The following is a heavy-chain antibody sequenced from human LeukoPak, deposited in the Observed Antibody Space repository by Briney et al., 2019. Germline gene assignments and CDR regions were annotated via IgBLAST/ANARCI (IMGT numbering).Heavy chain of an antibody. D-gene: IGHD2-21*01. J-gene: IGHJ5*02. CDR2: IYHSGST. CDR1: GGSISSGGYS. V-gene: IGHV4-30-2*01. CDR3: ARVVQTLGDWFDP. Sequence: SQTLSLTCAVSGGSISSGGYSWSWIRQPPGKGLEWIGYIYHSGSTYYNPSLESRVTISVDRSKNQFSLKLSSVTAADTAVYYCARVVQTLGDWFDPWGQGTLVTVSS.